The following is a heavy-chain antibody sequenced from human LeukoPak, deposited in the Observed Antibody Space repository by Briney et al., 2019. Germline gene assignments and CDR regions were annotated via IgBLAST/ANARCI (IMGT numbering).Heavy chain of an antibody. CDR1: GFTFGDSA. D-gene: IGHD1-26*01. CDR3: AKGLPTTPWAFDI. CDR2: INNNGGGT. J-gene: IGHJ3*02. V-gene: IGHV3-23*01. Sequence: GGSLRLSCAASGFTFGDSAMSWVRQAPGKGLEWVSTINNNGGGTYYADSVKGRFTISRDNSKNTLYLQMSILGAEDTAIYSCAKGLPTTPWAFDIWGQGTMVTVSS.